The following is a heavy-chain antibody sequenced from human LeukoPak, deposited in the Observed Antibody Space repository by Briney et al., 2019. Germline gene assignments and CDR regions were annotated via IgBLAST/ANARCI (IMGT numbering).Heavy chain of an antibody. CDR1: GFSFSSYA. D-gene: IGHD1-1*01. J-gene: IGHJ4*02. V-gene: IGHV3-23*01. CDR2: ISGSGADT. CDR3: AYLGLSSDWNDVPGPQIDH. Sequence: GGSLRLSCAASGFSFSSYAMTWVRQAPGKGLEWVSAISGSGADTHYADSAKGRFNISRDNSKNTVYLQMHSLSPDDTAVYYCAYLGLSSDWNDVPGPQIDHWGQGMLVSVSS.